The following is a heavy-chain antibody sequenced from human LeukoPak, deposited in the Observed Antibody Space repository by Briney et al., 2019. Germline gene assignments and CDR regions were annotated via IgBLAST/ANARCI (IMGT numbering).Heavy chain of an antibody. V-gene: IGHV4-59*12. J-gene: IGHJ4*02. CDR1: GGSISYYY. D-gene: IGHD2-2*01. CDR2: IYYSGST. CDR3: TRGGTGSCTSSNCYFDY. Sequence: SETLSLTCTVSGGSISYYYWSWIRQPPGKGLEWIGYIYYSGSTNYNPSLKSRVTISVDTSKNQFSLHLNSVTPEDTAVYFCTRGGTGSCTSSNCYFDYWGQGTLVTVSS.